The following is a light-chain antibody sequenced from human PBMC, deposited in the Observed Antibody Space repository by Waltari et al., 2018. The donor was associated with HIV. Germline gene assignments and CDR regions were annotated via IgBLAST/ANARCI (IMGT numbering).Light chain of an antibody. CDR1: SSDYS. CDR3: SSFTTSSTGV. J-gene: IGLJ3*02. CDR2: DVA. Sequence: QSALTQPASVSGSPGQSITISCTGISSDYSVSWYQQHPGRAPKLMIYDVANRPSGVSSRFSGSKSGHTAYLTISGLQADDEADYYCSSFTTSSTGVFGGGTKLTVL. V-gene: IGLV2-14*03.